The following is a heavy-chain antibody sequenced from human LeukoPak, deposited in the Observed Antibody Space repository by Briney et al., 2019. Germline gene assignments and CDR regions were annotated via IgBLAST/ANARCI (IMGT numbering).Heavy chain of an antibody. CDR1: GGSFSGYY. Sequence: SETLSLTCAVYGGSFSGYYWSWIRQPPGKGLQWIGEINHSGSTNYNPSLKSRVTISVDTSKNQFSLKLSSVTDADTAVYYCARVSPPKGYCSSTSCYVSYYYYYMDVWGKGTTVTVSS. V-gene: IGHV4-34*01. J-gene: IGHJ6*03. CDR2: INHSGST. CDR3: ARVSPPKGYCSSTSCYVSYYYYYMDV. D-gene: IGHD2-2*01.